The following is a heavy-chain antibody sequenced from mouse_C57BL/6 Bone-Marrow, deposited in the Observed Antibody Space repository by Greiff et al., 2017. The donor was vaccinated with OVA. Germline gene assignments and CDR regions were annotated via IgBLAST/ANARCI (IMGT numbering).Heavy chain of an antibody. CDR3: ARPGVYYYFDY. J-gene: IGHJ2*01. V-gene: IGHV1-72*01. CDR2: IDPNSGGT. D-gene: IGHD1-1*01. CDR1: GYTFTSYW. Sequence: QVQLKQPGAELVKPGASVKLSCKASGYTFTSYWMHWVKQRPGRGLEWIGRIDPNSGGTKYNEKFKSKATLTVDKPSSTAYMPLSSLTSEDSAVYYCARPGVYYYFDYWGQGTTLTVSS.